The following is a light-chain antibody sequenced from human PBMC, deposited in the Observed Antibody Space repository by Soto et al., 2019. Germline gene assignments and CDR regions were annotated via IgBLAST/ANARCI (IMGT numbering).Light chain of an antibody. Sequence: DIRMTKSAATLSASVGDRVTITCRASQSISSWLAWYQQKPGKAPKLLIYKASSLESGVPSRFSGSGSGTEFTLTISSLQPDDFATYYCQQYNSYPLTFGGGTKVDI. CDR2: KAS. V-gene: IGKV1-5*03. CDR3: QQYNSYPLT. CDR1: QSISSW. J-gene: IGKJ4*01.